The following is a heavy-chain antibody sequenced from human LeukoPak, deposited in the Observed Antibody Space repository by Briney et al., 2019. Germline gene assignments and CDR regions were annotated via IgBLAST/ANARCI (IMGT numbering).Heavy chain of an antibody. V-gene: IGHV3-23*01. CDR3: AKDRLESWSGFYFGLFDY. D-gene: IGHD3-3*01. J-gene: IGHJ4*02. Sequence: GGSLRLSCATSGFTFSRYAMSWVRQAPGKGLEWVSGISNSGRSTYYADPVKGRFTISRDNSKSTLYLQMNSLRAEDTAVYYCAKDRLESWSGFYFGLFDYWGQGALVTVAS. CDR2: ISNSGRST. CDR1: GFTFSRYA.